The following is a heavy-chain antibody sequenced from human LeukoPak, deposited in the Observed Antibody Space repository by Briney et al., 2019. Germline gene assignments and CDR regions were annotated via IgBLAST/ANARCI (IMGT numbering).Heavy chain of an antibody. Sequence: GGSLRLSCSASGFTFSSYSMHWVRQAPGKGLEWVAVISYDGNNKYDADSVKGRFTISRDNSKNTLYLQMNSLRAEDTAVYYCARGGGDYDSSGYFDYWGRGTLVTVSS. CDR3: ARGGGDYDSSGYFDY. V-gene: IGHV3-30-3*01. CDR2: ISYDGNNK. CDR1: GFTFSSYS. J-gene: IGHJ4*02. D-gene: IGHD3-22*01.